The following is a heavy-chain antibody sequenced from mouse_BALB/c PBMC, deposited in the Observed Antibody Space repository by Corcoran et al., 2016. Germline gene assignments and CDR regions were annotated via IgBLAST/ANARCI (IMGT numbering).Heavy chain of an antibody. V-gene: IGHV1-26*01. CDR3: ARDRDWYFDV. Sequence: EVKLQQSGPELVKPGASVKMSCKASGYTFTDYYMKWVKKSHGKSLEWIGDINPNNGGTSYNQKFKGKATLTVDKSSSTAYMQLNSLTSEDSAVYYCARDRDWYFDVWGAGTTVTVSS. CDR1: GYTFTDYY. D-gene: IGHD2-14*01. CDR2: INPNNGGT. J-gene: IGHJ1*01.